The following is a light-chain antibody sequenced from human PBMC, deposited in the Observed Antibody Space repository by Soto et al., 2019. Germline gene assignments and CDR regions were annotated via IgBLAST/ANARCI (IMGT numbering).Light chain of an antibody. Sequence: EIVMTQSPATLSVSPGERATLSCRASQSINRNLAWYQQKPGQAPRLLIYGASSRATGIPARFSGSGSGTDFTHSISSLQSEDFAVYYCHQYENWPRTFGQGTKVEIK. CDR2: GAS. V-gene: IGKV3-15*01. J-gene: IGKJ1*01. CDR1: QSINRN. CDR3: HQYENWPRT.